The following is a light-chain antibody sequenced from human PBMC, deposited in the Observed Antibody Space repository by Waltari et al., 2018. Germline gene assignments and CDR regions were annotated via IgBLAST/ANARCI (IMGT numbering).Light chain of an antibody. CDR3: QAWDTSTVV. J-gene: IGLJ2*01. Sequence: SYELTQPPSVSVSPGQTASITCSGDKLGDKYACWYKQKPGQSPGLVIYRDPKRHAGSPGRFAGSNSGNTATLTISGTQAMDEADYYCQAWDTSTVVFGGGTKLTVL. CDR2: RDP. CDR1: KLGDKY. V-gene: IGLV3-1*01.